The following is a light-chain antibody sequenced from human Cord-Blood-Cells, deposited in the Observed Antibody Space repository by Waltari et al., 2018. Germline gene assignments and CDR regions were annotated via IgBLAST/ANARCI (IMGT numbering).Light chain of an antibody. CDR3: QQYYSTPLT. V-gene: IGKV4-1*01. CDR2: WAS. Sequence: DIVMTQSPDSLAVSLGERATINCKSSQSVLYSSNNKNYLAWYQKKPGQSPKLLIYWASTRESGVPDRFSGSGSGTDFTLTISSLQAEDVAVYYCQQYYSTPLTFGGGTKVEIK. J-gene: IGKJ4*01. CDR1: QSVLYSSNNKNY.